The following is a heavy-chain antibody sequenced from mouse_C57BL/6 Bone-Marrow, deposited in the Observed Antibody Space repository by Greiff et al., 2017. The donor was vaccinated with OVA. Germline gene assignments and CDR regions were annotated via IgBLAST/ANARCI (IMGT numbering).Heavy chain of an antibody. CDR2: IYPGDGDT. CDR1: GYAFSSSW. J-gene: IGHJ2*01. CDR3: ARSAITTVVK. V-gene: IGHV1-82*01. Sequence: LVESGPELVKPGASVKISCKASGYAFSSSWMNWVKQRPGKGLEWIGRIYPGDGDTNYNGKFKGKATLTADKSSSTAYMQLSSLTSEDAAVYFCARSAITTVVKWGQGTTLTVSS. D-gene: IGHD1-1*01.